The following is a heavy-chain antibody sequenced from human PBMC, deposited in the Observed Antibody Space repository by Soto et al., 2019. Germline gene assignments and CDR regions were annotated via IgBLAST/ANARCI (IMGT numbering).Heavy chain of an antibody. Sequence: QVQLVQSGAEVKKPGSSVKVSCKASGGTFSSYAISWVRQAPGQGLEWMGGIIPIFGTANYAQKFQGRVTITADESTSTAYMELSSLRSEDTAVYYCAGGGYSSSWYVPWGSDYYYGMDVWGQGTTVTVSS. V-gene: IGHV1-69*12. CDR3: AGGGYSSSWYVPWGSDYYYGMDV. CDR2: IIPIFGTA. CDR1: GGTFSSYA. J-gene: IGHJ6*02. D-gene: IGHD6-13*01.